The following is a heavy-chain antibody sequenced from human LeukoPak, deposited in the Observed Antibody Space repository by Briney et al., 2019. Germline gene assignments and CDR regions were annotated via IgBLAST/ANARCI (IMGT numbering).Heavy chain of an antibody. D-gene: IGHD6-13*01. CDR2: IYTSGST. V-gene: IGHV4-61*02. CDR3: ARRWYSSSWYAYFQH. CDR1: GGSISSGSYY. J-gene: IGHJ1*01. Sequence: PSETLSLTCSVSGGSISSGSYYWSWIRQPAGKGLEWIRRIYTSGSTNYNPSLKSRVTISVDTSKNQFSLKLSSVTAADTAVYYCARRWYSSSWYAYFQHWGQGTLVTVSS.